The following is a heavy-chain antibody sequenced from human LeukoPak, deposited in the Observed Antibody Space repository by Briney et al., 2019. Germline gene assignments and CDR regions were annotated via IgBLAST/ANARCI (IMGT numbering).Heavy chain of an antibody. J-gene: IGHJ4*02. D-gene: IGHD3-16*01. Sequence: EGSLRLSCAASGFTFSSYSMNWVRQAPGKGLEWVSYICSSSSTIYYADSVKGRFTISRDNAKNSLYLQMNSLRDEDTAVYYCARESYDYIWGSYYFDYWGQGTLVTVSS. CDR1: GFTFSSYS. V-gene: IGHV3-48*02. CDR2: ICSSSSTI. CDR3: ARESYDYIWGSYYFDY.